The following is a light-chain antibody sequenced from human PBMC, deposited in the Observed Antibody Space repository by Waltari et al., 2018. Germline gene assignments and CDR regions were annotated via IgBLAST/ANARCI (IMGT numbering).Light chain of an antibody. CDR1: QTLSSSY. J-gene: IGKJ1*01. Sequence: IVLTQSPHTLSLSSGERATLSCKASQTLSSSYLAWYQQKPDQAPRLLIYRTSSRATGIPDRFSGSGSGTDFSLTINRLEPEDSAVYYCQQYGSPLWSFGQGTKVEIK. V-gene: IGKV3-20*01. CDR3: QQYGSPLWS. CDR2: RTS.